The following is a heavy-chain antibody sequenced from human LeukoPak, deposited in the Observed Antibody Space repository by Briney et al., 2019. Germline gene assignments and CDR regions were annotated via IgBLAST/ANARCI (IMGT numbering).Heavy chain of an antibody. J-gene: IGHJ4*02. CDR1: GGTFSSYA. Sequence: SVKVSCKASGGTFSSYAISWVRQAPGQGLEWMGRIIPIFGIANYAQKFQGRVTITADKSTSTAYMELSSLRSEDTAVYYGAVSYDYGDHGGGYWGQGTLVTVSS. D-gene: IGHD4-17*01. CDR2: IIPIFGIA. CDR3: AVSYDYGDHGGGY. V-gene: IGHV1-69*04.